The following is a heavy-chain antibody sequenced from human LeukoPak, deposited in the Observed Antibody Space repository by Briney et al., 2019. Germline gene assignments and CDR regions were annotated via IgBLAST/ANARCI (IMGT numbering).Heavy chain of an antibody. Sequence: ASVKVSCKASGYTFTGYYMHWVRQAPGQGLEWMGWINPNSGGTNYAQKFQGRVTMTRDTSISTAYMELSTLRSDDTAVYYWAFVSLIRVATVTQDYWGEGSLVTVSS. CDR2: INPNSGGT. CDR1: GYTFTGYY. CDR3: AFVSLIRVATVTQDY. J-gene: IGHJ4*02. D-gene: IGHD5-12*01. V-gene: IGHV1-2*02.